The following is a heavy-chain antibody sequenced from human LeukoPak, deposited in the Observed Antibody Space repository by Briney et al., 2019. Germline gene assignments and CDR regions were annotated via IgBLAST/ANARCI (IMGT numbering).Heavy chain of an antibody. J-gene: IGHJ6*04. CDR3: ARVAYCSSTSCFFPMDV. CDR1: GGIFSSYA. V-gene: IGHV1-69*05. Sequence: GASVKVSCKASGGIFSSYAISWVRQAPGQGLEWMGGIIPIFGTANYAQKFQGRVTITTDESTSTAYMELSSLRSEDTAVYYCARVAYCSSTSCFFPMDVWGKGTTVTVSS. CDR2: IIPIFGTA. D-gene: IGHD2-2*01.